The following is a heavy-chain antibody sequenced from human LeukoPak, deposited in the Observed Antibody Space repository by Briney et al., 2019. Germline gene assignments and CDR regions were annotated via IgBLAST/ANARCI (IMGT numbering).Heavy chain of an antibody. J-gene: IGHJ4*02. CDR2: INPNSGGT. CDR3: ARDPLPPDYYGSGSYEY. CDR1: GYTFTGYY. Sequence: ASVMVSCKASGYTFTGYYMHWVRQAPGQGLEWMGWINPNSGGTNYAQKFQGRVTMTMDTSISTVYMGLSRLRSDDTAVYYCARDPLPPDYYGSGSYEYWGQGTLVTVSS. V-gene: IGHV1-2*02. D-gene: IGHD3-10*01.